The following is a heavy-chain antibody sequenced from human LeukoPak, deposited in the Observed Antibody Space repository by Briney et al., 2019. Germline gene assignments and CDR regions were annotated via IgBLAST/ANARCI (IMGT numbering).Heavy chain of an antibody. V-gene: IGHV4-39*07. CDR2: IYYSGST. CDR1: GGSISSSSYY. D-gene: IGHD6-13*01. J-gene: IGHJ4*02. CDR3: AIGPAAGTYYRVYYFDY. Sequence: SETLSLTCTVSGGSISSSSYYWGWIRQPPGKGLEWIGSIYYSGSTYYNPSLKSRVTISVDTSKNQFSLKLSSVTAADTAVYYCAIGPAAGTYYRVYYFDYWAREPWSPSPQ.